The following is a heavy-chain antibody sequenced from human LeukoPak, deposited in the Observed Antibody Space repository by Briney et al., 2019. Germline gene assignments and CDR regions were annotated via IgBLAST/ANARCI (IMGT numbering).Heavy chain of an antibody. CDR1: GVSFSSYS. J-gene: IGHJ4*02. V-gene: IGHV3-21*01. D-gene: IGHD5-12*01. CDR2: ISSSSSYI. CDR3: ARDGVATFDY. Sequence: PGGSLRLSCAASGVSFSSYSMNWVRQAPGKGLEWVSSISSSSSYICYADSVKGRFTISRDNAKNSLYLQMNSLRAEDTAVYYCARDGVATFDYWSQGTLVTVSS.